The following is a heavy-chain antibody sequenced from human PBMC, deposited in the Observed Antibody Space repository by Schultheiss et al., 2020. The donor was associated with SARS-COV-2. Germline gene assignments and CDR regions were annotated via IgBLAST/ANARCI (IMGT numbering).Heavy chain of an antibody. Sequence: ASVKVSCKASGYTFTSYGISWVRQAPGQGLEWMGWISAYNGNTNYAQKFQGRVTMTRDTSISTAYMELSRLRSDDTAVYYCARDNIVVVPAAGMDVWGQGTTVTVSS. CDR3: ARDNIVVVPAAGMDV. CDR2: ISAYNGNT. V-gene: IGHV1-18*01. CDR1: GYTFTSYG. D-gene: IGHD2-2*01. J-gene: IGHJ6*02.